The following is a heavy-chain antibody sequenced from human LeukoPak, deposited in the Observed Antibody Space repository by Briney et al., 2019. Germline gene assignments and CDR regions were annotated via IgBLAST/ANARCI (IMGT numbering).Heavy chain of an antibody. J-gene: IGHJ4*02. Sequence: GGSLRLSCAASGFTFSSYAMSWVRQAPGKGLEWVSAISGSGGSTYYADSVKGRFTISRDNSKNTLYLQMNSLRAEDTAVYYCAKDCRSPAAGLPNFDYWGQGTLVTASS. V-gene: IGHV3-23*01. CDR3: AKDCRSPAAGLPNFDY. D-gene: IGHD6-13*01. CDR1: GFTFSSYA. CDR2: ISGSGGST.